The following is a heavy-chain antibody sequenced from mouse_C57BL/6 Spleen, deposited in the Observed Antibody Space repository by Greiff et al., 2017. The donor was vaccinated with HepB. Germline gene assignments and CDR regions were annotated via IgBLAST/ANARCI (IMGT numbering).Heavy chain of an antibody. CDR3: TTNYGSSPYYAMDY. V-gene: IGHV14-1*01. J-gene: IGHJ4*01. Sequence: EVQLQESGAELVRPGASVKLSCTASGFNIKDYYMHWVKQRPEQGLEWIGRIDPEDGDTEYAPKFQGKATMTADTSSNTAYLQLSSLTSEDTAVYYCTTNYGSSPYYAMDYWGQGTSVTVSS. CDR2: IDPEDGDT. CDR1: GFNIKDYY. D-gene: IGHD1-1*01.